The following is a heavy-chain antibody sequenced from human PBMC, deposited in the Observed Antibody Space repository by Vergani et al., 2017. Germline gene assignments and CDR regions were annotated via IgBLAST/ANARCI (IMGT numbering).Heavy chain of an antibody. D-gene: IGHD6-6*01. Sequence: QVQLQESGPGLVKPSETLSLTCIVSGGSISPYYYSWIRQPAGKGLELIGRIYTCESTNYNPSLKSRVTMSVDTSKNQHSLKLSSVTGADTAVYYCAREYSSSVGFLAYWRQGTLVTVSS. CDR3: AREYSSSVGFLAY. V-gene: IGHV4-4*07. J-gene: IGHJ4*02. CDR2: IYTCEST. CDR1: GGSISPYY.